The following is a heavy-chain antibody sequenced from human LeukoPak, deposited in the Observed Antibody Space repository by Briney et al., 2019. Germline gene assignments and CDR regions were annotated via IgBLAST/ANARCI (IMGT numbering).Heavy chain of an antibody. D-gene: IGHD3-22*01. V-gene: IGHV4-59*12. J-gene: IGHJ5*02. CDR1: GGSISSYY. Sequence: PSETLSLTCTVSGGSISSYYWSWIRQPPGKGLEWIGYIYYSGSTNYNPSLKSRVTISVDTSKNQFSLKLSSVTAADTAVYYCAREILNYYDSSGYLTSWGQGTLVTVSS. CDR2: IYYSGST. CDR3: AREILNYYDSSGYLTS.